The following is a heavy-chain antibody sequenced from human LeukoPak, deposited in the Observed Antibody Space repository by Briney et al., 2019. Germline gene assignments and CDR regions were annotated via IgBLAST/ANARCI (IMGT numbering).Heavy chain of an antibody. J-gene: IGHJ4*02. CDR1: GYTFTGYY. V-gene: IGHV1-2*02. D-gene: IGHD3-22*01. CDR3: ARDGYDSSGYYYGLPDY. Sequence: ASVKVSCKASGYTFTGYYMHWVRRAPGQGLEWMGWINPNSGGTNYAQKFQGRVTMTRDTSISTAYMELSRLRSDDTAVYYCARDGYDSSGYYYGLPDYWGQGTLVTVSS. CDR2: INPNSGGT.